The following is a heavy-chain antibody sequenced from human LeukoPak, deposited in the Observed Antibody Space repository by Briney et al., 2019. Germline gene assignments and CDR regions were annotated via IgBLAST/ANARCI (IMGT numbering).Heavy chain of an antibody. J-gene: IGHJ5*02. Sequence: ASVKVSCKASGYTFTSYAMHWVRQAPGQRLEWMGWINAGNGNTKYSQKFQGRVTITRDTSANTAYMELSSLRSEDTAVYYCARDRADWIAAAGTGWFDPWGQGTLVTVSS. V-gene: IGHV1-3*01. CDR2: INAGNGNT. CDR1: GYTFTSYA. CDR3: ARDRADWIAAAGTGWFDP. D-gene: IGHD6-13*01.